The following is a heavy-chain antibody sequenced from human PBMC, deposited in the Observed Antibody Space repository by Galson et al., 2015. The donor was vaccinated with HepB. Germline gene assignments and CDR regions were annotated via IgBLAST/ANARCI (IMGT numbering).Heavy chain of an antibody. CDR2: ISYDGSNE. CDR1: GFTFSNYG. D-gene: IGHD3-3*01. Sequence: SLRLSCAASGFTFSNYGMHWVRQAPGKGLEWVALISYDGSNEDHADSVKGRFTISRDNSKNILYLQMNRLRAEDTAVYYCAKGKHYDFWSGYWEERDPFDIWGQGAMVTVSS. J-gene: IGHJ3*02. V-gene: IGHV3-30*18. CDR3: AKGKHYDFWSGYWEERDPFDI.